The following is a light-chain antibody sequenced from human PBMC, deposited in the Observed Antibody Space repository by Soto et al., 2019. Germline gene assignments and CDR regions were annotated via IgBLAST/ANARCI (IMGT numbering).Light chain of an antibody. J-gene: IGKJ1*01. Sequence: DIQMTQTTSSLSASVGDIVTITCRASQTIVTYLNWYQQKPGNARKLLIYAASNLQNGVPSRFSGSGSGTDFTLTIGCLQPEDFATYCSQQTSSHPRTFCQGTKV. CDR3: QQTSSHPRT. CDR2: AAS. CDR1: QTIVTY. V-gene: IGKV1-39*01.